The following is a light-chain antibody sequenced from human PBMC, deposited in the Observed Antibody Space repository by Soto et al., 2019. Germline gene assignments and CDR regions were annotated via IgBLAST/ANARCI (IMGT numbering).Light chain of an antibody. V-gene: IGKV3-20*01. CDR1: QSVSSTY. J-gene: IGKJ2*01. Sequence: EIVLTQSPGTLSLSPGERATLSCRASQSVSSTYLAWYQQKPGQAPRLLIYGASSGATGIPDRFSGSGSGTDFTLTISRLEPEDFAVDYCQQYGGSPPYTFGQGTKLGSN. CDR2: GAS. CDR3: QQYGGSPPYT.